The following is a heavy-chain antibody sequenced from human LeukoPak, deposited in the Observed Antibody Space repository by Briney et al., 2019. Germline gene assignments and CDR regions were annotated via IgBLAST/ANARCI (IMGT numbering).Heavy chain of an antibody. CDR1: GGSISSGGYY. Sequence: SQTLSLTCTVSGGSISSGGYYWSWIRQPPGKGLEWIGYIYHSGSTYYNPSLKSRVTISVDRSKNQFSLKLSSVTAADTAVYYCARVAPRFLEWNHAFDIWGQGTMVTVSS. J-gene: IGHJ3*02. V-gene: IGHV4-30-2*01. D-gene: IGHD3-3*01. CDR2: IYHSGST. CDR3: ARVAPRFLEWNHAFDI.